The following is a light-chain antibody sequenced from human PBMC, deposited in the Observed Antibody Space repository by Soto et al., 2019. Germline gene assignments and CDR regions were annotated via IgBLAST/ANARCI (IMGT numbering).Light chain of an antibody. CDR3: QQYNSYRT. V-gene: IGKV1-5*01. CDR1: ESINIW. CDR2: DAS. J-gene: IGKJ1*01. Sequence: DIHLTQFHSTLSASVGYRVSITCRARESINIWLAWYQQKPGKAPKLLMYDASNLASGVSPRFSGSGSGTRFTHTISSLQPDDFATYYCQQYNSYRTFGQGTKVDI.